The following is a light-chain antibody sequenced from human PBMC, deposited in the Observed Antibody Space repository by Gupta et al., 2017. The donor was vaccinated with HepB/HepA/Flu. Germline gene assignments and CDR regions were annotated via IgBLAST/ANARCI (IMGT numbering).Light chain of an antibody. Sequence: HSVLTPPPSASGTRGQMVIISCSGSSSNIGSNTVNWYQQLPGTAPNLLIYSNNQRPSGVPDRFSGSKAGTSASLAISGLQSEDEADYYCAAWDDSLNGYVFGTGTKVTVL. CDR1: SSNIGSNT. CDR2: SNN. V-gene: IGLV1-44*01. J-gene: IGLJ1*01. CDR3: AAWDDSLNGYV.